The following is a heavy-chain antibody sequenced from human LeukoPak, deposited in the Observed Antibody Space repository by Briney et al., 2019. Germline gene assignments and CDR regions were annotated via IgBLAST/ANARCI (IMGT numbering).Heavy chain of an antibody. V-gene: IGHV3-23*01. J-gene: IGHJ4*02. CDR3: ARGSGGGLGY. CDR1: GFIFDDYA. D-gene: IGHD2-15*01. Sequence: PGGSLRLSCAGSGFIFDDYAINWVRQAPGMGLEWVSAITGSSGVTFYTDSVKGRFTISRDNSKNMVYLQMSSLRADDTAVYFCARGSGGGLGYWGQGTLVTVSS. CDR2: ITGSSGVT.